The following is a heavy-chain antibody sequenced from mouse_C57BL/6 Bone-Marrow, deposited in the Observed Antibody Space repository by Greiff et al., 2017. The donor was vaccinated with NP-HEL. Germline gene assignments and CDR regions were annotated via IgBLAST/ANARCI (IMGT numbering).Heavy chain of an antibody. Sequence: EVNVVESGGGLVQPGESLKLSCESNEYEFPSHDMSWVRKTPEKRLALVAAINSDGGSTYYPDTMERRFIISRDNTKKTLYLQMSSLRSEDTALYYCARQDSYRNPFADWGQGTLVTVSA. V-gene: IGHV5-2*01. J-gene: IGHJ3*01. CDR3: ARQDSYRNPFAD. CDR2: INSDGGST. D-gene: IGHD2-5*01. CDR1: EYEFPSHD.